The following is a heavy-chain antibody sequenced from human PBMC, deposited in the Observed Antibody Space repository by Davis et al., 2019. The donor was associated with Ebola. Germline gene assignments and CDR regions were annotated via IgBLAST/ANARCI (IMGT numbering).Heavy chain of an antibody. Sequence: HSQTLSLTCAISGDSVSSGGWNWIRQSPSRGLEWLGRTYYKSKWYNDYAASVKSRIIINPDTSKNQFSPQLNSVTPEDTAVYYCARGWLRSGFDYWGQGAPVTVSS. CDR3: ARGWLRSGFDY. V-gene: IGHV6-1*01. CDR1: GDSVSSGG. D-gene: IGHD5-12*01. J-gene: IGHJ4*02. CDR2: TYYKSKWYN.